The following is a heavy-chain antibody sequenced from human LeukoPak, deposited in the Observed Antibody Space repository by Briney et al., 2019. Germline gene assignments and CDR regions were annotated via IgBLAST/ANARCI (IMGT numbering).Heavy chain of an antibody. CDR2: LYSGGGT. Sequence: PGGSLTLSCEGSGFSVGSKYMNWVRQAPGKGLEWVSILYSGGGTYYADSVKGRFTVSRDSSKNTLYLHMNSLRDEDTAVYYCARVGDHYHWYLDVWGRGTLVTVSS. D-gene: IGHD3-10*01. V-gene: IGHV3-53*01. CDR3: ARVGDHYHWYLDV. J-gene: IGHJ2*01. CDR1: GFSVGSKY.